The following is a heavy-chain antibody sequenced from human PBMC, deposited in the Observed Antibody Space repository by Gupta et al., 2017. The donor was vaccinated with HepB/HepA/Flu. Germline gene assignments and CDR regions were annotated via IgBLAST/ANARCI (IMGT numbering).Heavy chain of an antibody. CDR2: MNQHGSVI. V-gene: IGHV3-74*01. CDR1: GFTVSSYW. J-gene: IGHJ4*02. CDR3: SRDTFGPYDY. D-gene: IGHD2/OR15-2a*01. Sequence: EVQLAESGGGLVQPGGSLRLSCAASGFTVSSYWMHWVRQAPGKGLVWVSRMNQHGSVINYADSVKGRFTISRDNTKNALYLQMNSLRAEDTAIYFCSRDTFGPYDYGGQGTLVTVSS.